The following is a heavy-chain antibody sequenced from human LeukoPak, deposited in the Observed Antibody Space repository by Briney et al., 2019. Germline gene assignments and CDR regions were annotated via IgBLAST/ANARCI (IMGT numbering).Heavy chain of an antibody. CDR2: ISWDGGST. J-gene: IGHJ4*02. CDR1: GFTFDDYA. V-gene: IGHV3-43D*04. CDR3: AKDSGTIMGYYFDY. D-gene: IGHD1-14*01. Sequence: GGSLRLSCAASGFTFDDYAMHWVRQAPGKGLEWVSFISWDGGSTYYADSVKGRFTISRDNSKNSLYLQMNSLRAEDTALYYCAKDSGTIMGYYFDYWGQGTLVTVSS.